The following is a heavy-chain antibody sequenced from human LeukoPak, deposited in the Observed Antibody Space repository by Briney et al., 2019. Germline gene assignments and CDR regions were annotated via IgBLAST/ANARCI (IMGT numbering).Heavy chain of an antibody. D-gene: IGHD6-19*01. CDR2: ISSSGSTI. J-gene: IGHJ4*02. Sequence: PGGSLRLSCAASGFTFSSYEMNWVRQAPGKGLEWVSYISSSGSTIYYADSVKGRFTISRDNAKNSLYLQMNSLRAEDTAVYYCARGTSSQWLAPYWGQGTLVTVSS. CDR3: ARGTSSQWLAPY. CDR1: GFTFSSYE. V-gene: IGHV3-48*03.